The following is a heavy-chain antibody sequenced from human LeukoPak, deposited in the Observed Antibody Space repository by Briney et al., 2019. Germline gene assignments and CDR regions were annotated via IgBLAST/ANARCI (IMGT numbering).Heavy chain of an antibody. J-gene: IGHJ4*02. Sequence: SAKVSCKASGGTFTSYAISWVRQAPGQGLEWMGRIIPIFGTANYAQKFQGRVTITTDESTSTAYMELSSLRSEDTAVYYCAREDGSYKYYFDYWGQGTLVTVSS. D-gene: IGHD1-26*01. CDR3: AREDGSYKYYFDY. CDR1: GGTFTSYA. CDR2: IIPIFGTA. V-gene: IGHV1-69*05.